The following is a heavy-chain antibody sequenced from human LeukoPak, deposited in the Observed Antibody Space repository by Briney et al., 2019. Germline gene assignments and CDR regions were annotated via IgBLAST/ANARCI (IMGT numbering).Heavy chain of an antibody. V-gene: IGHV4-59*01. Sequence: KSSETLSLTCTVSGGSISSYYWSWIRQPPGKGLEWIGYIYYSGSTNYNPSLKSRLTISVDTSKNQFSLNLNSVTAADTAVYYCARGGAARLHFQNWGLGTLVTVSS. D-gene: IGHD6-6*01. CDR2: IYYSGST. J-gene: IGHJ1*01. CDR3: ARGGAARLHFQN. CDR1: GGSISSYY.